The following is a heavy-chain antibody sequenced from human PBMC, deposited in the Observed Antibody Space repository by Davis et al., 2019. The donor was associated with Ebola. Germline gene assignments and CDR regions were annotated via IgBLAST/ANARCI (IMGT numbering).Heavy chain of an antibody. CDR1: GFTFRSYG. CDR3: AIPDCSGANCYSVYIKN. CDR2: IWYDGSRK. D-gene: IGHD2-15*01. Sequence: GESLKISCAASGFTFRSYGMHWVRQAPDKGQEWVAVIWYDGSRKYYGDSVKGRFTISRDNSNNLLYLQMNSLRAEDTAVYYCAIPDCSGANCYSVYIKNWGQGTLVTVSS. J-gene: IGHJ4*02. V-gene: IGHV3-33*08.